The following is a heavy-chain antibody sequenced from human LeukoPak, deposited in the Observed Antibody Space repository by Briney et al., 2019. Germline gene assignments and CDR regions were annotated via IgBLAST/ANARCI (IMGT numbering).Heavy chain of an antibody. CDR2: ISSSSSTI. V-gene: IGHV3-48*01. D-gene: IGHD3-3*01. CDR1: GFTFSSYS. CDR3: ASPGRYDFWSGYGDY. J-gene: IGHJ4*02. Sequence: GGSLRLSCAASGFTFSSYSMNWVRQAPGKGLEWVSYISSSSSTIYYADSVKGRFTISRDNAKNSLYLQMNSLRAEDTAVYYCASPGRYDFWSGYGDYWGQGTLVTVSS.